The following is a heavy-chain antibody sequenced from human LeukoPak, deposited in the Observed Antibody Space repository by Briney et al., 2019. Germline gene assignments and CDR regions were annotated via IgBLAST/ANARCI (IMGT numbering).Heavy chain of an antibody. J-gene: IGHJ5*02. CDR1: GGSIASNY. CDR3: ARAGIAAGRWFDP. V-gene: IGHV4-59*12. Sequence: SETLSLTCTVSGGSIASNYWTWIRQPPGKGLEWIGYIYYSGSTNYNPSLKSRVTISVDTSKNQFSLKLSSVTAADTAVYYCARAGIAAGRWFDPWGQGTLVTVSS. CDR2: IYYSGST. D-gene: IGHD6-13*01.